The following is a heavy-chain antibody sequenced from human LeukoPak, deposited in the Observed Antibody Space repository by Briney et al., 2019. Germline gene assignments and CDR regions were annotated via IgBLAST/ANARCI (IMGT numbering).Heavy chain of an antibody. D-gene: IGHD3-16*01. CDR1: GGSISSYY. Sequence: PSETLSLTCTVSGGSISSYYWSWIRQPPGKGLEWTGYIYYSGSTNYNPSLKSRVTISVDTSKNQFSLKLSSVTAADTAVYYCARDGFGAFDIWGQGAMVTVSS. CDR3: ARDGFGAFDI. CDR2: IYYSGST. J-gene: IGHJ3*02. V-gene: IGHV4-59*01.